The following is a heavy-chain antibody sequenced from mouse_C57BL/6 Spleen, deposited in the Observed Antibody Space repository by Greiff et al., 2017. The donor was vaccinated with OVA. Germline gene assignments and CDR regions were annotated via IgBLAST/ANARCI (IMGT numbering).Heavy chain of an antibody. CDR1: GFSLTSYG. CDR2: IWRGGST. D-gene: IGHD2-5*01. CDR3: AKDYYSNHWYFDV. J-gene: IGHJ1*03. Sequence: VQLQQSGPGLVQPSQSLSITCTVSGFSLTSYGVHWVRQSPGTGLEWLGVIWRGGSTDYNAAFMSRLSITKDNSKSQVFFKMNSLQADDTAIYYCAKDYYSNHWYFDVWGTGTTVTVSS. V-gene: IGHV2-5*01.